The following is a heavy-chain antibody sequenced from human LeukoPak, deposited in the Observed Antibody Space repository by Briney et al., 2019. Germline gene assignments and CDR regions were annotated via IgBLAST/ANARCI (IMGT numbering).Heavy chain of an antibody. J-gene: IGHJ6*04. CDR3: ARETDGSGRPYYYYGMDV. D-gene: IGHD3-10*01. Sequence: ETLSLTCGVYGGSLSGYYWSWIRQPPGKGLEWVSVIYSGGSTYYADSVKGRFTISRDNSKNTLYLQMNSLRAEDTAVYYCARETDGSGRPYYYYGMDVWGKGTTVTVSS. CDR1: GGSLSGYY. V-gene: IGHV3-53*01. CDR2: IYSGGST.